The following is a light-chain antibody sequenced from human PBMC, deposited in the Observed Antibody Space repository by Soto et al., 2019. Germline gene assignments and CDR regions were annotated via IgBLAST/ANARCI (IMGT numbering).Light chain of an antibody. Sequence: DIHIPQTQSSLSAPLGDRVTITFQTSQSINTYLNWYQQKTGKAPKLLIYDASSLESGVPSRFSGSGSGADFTLTISRLEPEDFAVYYCQQYNSWLITFGQGTRLDI. CDR3: QQYNSWLIT. J-gene: IGKJ5*01. CDR1: QSINTY. CDR2: DAS. V-gene: IGKV1-39*01.